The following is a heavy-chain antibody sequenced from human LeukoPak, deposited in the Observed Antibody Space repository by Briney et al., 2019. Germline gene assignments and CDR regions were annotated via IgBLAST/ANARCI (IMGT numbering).Heavy chain of an antibody. J-gene: IGHJ4*02. CDR2: ISSSSYI. D-gene: IGHD3-16*02. V-gene: IGHV3-21*01. Sequence: GGSLRLSCAASGFTFSSYSMNWVRQAPGKGLEWVSSISSSSYIYYADSVKGRFTISRDNAKNSLYLQMNSLRAEDTAVYYCASASGVYDYVWGSYRYLDYWGQGTLVTVSS. CDR3: ASASGVYDYVWGSYRYLDY. CDR1: GFTFSSYS.